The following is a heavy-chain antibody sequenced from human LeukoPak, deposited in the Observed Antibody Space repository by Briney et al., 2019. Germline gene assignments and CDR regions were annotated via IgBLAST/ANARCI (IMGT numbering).Heavy chain of an antibody. V-gene: IGHV3-23*01. Sequence: GGSLRLSCAASGFTFSTYAMSWVRQAPGKGLEWVSAISDSSGSTYYADSVKGRFTISRDNSKNTLYLQMNSLRAEDTAVYYCARVLSQYYYYYGMDVWGQGTTVTVSS. D-gene: IGHD2-2*01. CDR1: GFTFSTYA. CDR2: ISDSSGST. J-gene: IGHJ6*02. CDR3: ARVLSQYYYYYGMDV.